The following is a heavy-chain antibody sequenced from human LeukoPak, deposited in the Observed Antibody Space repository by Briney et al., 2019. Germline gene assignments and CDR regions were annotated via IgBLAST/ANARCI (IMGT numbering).Heavy chain of an antibody. J-gene: IGHJ4*02. V-gene: IGHV4-38-2*02. Sequence: SETLSLTCTVSDYSISTDYYWTWIRQTPGKGLEWIGEIDHIGRTTYNPSLKSRVTISVDTSKNQFSLRLTSVTASDTAVYYCARPVRCSATTCTGPFDYWGQGTLVTVSS. CDR1: DYSISTDYY. D-gene: IGHD6-19*01. CDR2: IDHIGRT. CDR3: ARPVRCSATTCTGPFDY.